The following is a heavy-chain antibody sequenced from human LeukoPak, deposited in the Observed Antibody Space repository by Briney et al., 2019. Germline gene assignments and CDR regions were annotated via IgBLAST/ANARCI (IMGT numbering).Heavy chain of an antibody. J-gene: IGHJ4*02. D-gene: IGHD2-15*01. CDR3: ARVGYCSGGSCPYYFDY. V-gene: IGHV1-2*02. Sequence: GASVKVSCKASGYTFTSYYMHWVRQAPGQGLEWMGWINPNSGDTNYAQKFQGRVTMTRDTSISTAYMELSRLRSDDTAVYYCARVGYCSGGSCPYYFDYWGQGTLVTVSS. CDR1: GYTFTSYY. CDR2: INPNSGDT.